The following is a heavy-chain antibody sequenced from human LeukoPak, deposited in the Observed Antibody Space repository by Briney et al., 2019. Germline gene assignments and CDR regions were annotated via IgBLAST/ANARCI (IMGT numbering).Heavy chain of an antibody. J-gene: IGHJ4*02. CDR1: GFTFNYFA. V-gene: IGHV3-30-3*01. CDR2: TSFDGTNK. CDR3: AREFPETYDYVWGSYRYSTGIFDY. Sequence: TGGSLRLSCAGSGFTFNYFAIHWVRQAPGKGLEWVAVTSFDGTNKYYADSVRGRFTISRDNAKNSLYLQMNSLRAEDTAVYYCAREFPETYDYVWGSYRYSTGIFDYWGQGTLVTVSS. D-gene: IGHD3-16*02.